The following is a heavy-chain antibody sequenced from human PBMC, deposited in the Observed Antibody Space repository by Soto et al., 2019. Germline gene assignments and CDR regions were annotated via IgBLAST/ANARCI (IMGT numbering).Heavy chain of an antibody. CDR2: IITIFGTA. J-gene: IGHJ2*01. D-gene: IGHD2-15*01. CDR1: GGTFSSYA. CDR3: ARLGGYCSGGSCPWDWYFDL. V-gene: IGHV1-69*01. Sequence: QVQLVQSGAEVKKPGSSVKVSCKASGGTFSSYAISWVRQAPGQGLEWMGGIITIFGTANYAQKFQGRVTITADESTGTAYMELSSRSSEDTAVYYCARLGGYCSGGSCPWDWYFDLWGRGTLVTVSS.